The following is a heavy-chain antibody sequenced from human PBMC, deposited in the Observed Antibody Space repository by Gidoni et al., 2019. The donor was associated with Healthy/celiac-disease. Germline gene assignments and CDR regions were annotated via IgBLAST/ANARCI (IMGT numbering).Heavy chain of an antibody. CDR3: ARARSSGWVDY. CDR1: GGSISRYY. V-gene: IGHV4-59*01. D-gene: IGHD6-19*01. Sequence: QVQLQESGPGLVKPSETLSLTCTVSGGSISRYYWSWIRQPPGKGLEWIGYIYYSGSTNYNPSLKRRVTISVDTSKNQSSLKLSSVTAADTAVYYCARARSSGWVDYWGQGTLVTVSS. J-gene: IGHJ4*02. CDR2: IYYSGST.